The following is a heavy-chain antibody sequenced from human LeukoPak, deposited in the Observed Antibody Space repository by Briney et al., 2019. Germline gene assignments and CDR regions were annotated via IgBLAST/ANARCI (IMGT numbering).Heavy chain of an antibody. CDR3: SRVYSSGWASGAFDI. D-gene: IGHD3-22*01. CDR2: IRNKANGGTT. Sequence: GGSLRLSCTTSGFSFSDYAVSWVRQAPGKGLEWIGFIRNKANGGTTEYAASVKGRFTISRDDSKTIAHLQMSSLKTEDTAVYYCSRVYSSGWASGAFDIWGQGTMVTVSS. J-gene: IGHJ3*02. CDR1: GFSFSDYA. V-gene: IGHV3-49*04.